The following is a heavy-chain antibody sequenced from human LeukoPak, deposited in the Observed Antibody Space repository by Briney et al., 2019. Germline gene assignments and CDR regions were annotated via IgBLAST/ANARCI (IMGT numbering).Heavy chain of an antibody. CDR3: AGSYDTALEDDY. CDR1: GFTFSDYT. Sequence: GGSLRLSCAASGFTFSDYTMNWVRQAPGKGLEWVSSISGGSRSIYYVDSVKGRFTISRDNAKNSLYLQMNSLRAEDTAVYYCAGSYDTALEDDYWGQGTLVTVSS. D-gene: IGHD3-22*01. J-gene: IGHJ4*02. CDR2: ISGGSRSI. V-gene: IGHV3-21*01.